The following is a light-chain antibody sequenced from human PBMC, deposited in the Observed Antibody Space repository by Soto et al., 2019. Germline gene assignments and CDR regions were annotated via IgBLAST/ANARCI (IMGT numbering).Light chain of an antibody. CDR1: SSDVGGYDY. J-gene: IGLJ1*01. Sequence: QSALTQPASVSGSPGQSISISCTGTSSDVGGYDYVSWYQQHPDRAPKLMIYEVSNRPSGFSNRFSGSKSGNTASLSISGLQAEDEADYYCSSYTSSSTLVFGTGTKATV. V-gene: IGLV2-14*01. CDR3: SSYTSSSTLV. CDR2: EVS.